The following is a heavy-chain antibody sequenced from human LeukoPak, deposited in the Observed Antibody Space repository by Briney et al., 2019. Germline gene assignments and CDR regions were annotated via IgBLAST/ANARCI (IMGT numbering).Heavy chain of an antibody. CDR2: IYYSGST. V-gene: IGHV4-39*07. CDR3: ARDNVRLRAFDI. J-gene: IGHJ3*02. CDR1: GGSISSSSYY. Sequence: SETLSLTCTVSGGSISSSSYYWGWIRQPPGKGLEWIGSIYYSGSTYYNPSLKSRVTISVDTSKNQFSLKLSSVTAADTAVYYCARDNVRLRAFDIWGQGTMVTVSS. D-gene: IGHD2-21*02.